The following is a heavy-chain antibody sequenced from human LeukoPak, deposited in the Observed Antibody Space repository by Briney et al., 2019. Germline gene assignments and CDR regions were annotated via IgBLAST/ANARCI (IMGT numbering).Heavy chain of an antibody. CDR3: ARGHSSGWYGGYFDY. Sequence: ASVKVSCKASGYTFTGYYMRWVRQAPGQGLEWMGRINPNSGGTNYAQKFQGRVTMTRDTSISTAYMELSRLRSDDTAVYYCARGHSSGWYGGYFDYWGQGTLVTVSS. CDR2: INPNSGGT. J-gene: IGHJ4*02. V-gene: IGHV1-2*06. CDR1: GYTFTGYY. D-gene: IGHD6-19*01.